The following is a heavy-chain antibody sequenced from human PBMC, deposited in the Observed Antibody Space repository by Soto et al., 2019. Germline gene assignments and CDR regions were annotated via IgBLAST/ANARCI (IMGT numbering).Heavy chain of an antibody. CDR2: MTGGGSGT. D-gene: IGHD2-2*01. V-gene: IGHV3-23*01. J-gene: IGHJ5*01. CDR1: GFTFSSYA. Sequence: GGSLRLSCTASGFTFSSYAMGWVRQAPGKGLEWVSRMTGGGSGTYYADSVKGRFTVSRDNSNNALYLQMDSLRAEDTAVYYCARRVSPYLFDLWGQGTLVTGSS. CDR3: ARRVSPYLFDL.